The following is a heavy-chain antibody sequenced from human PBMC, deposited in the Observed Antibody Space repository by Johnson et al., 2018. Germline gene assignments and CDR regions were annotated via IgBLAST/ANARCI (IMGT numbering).Heavy chain of an antibody. V-gene: IGHV3-23*04. CDR3: AKATSTLTSGGWYFDL. CDR1: GFTFNNYG. Sequence: VQLVQSGGGLVQXGGSLRLXCAASGFTFNNYGMSWVRQSPGKGLAWVSSLSGSGISISYAASVKGRFPISRDNSKSTLYRQMNSLRAEDKARYYCAKATSTLTSGGWYFDLWGRGTLVTVSS. CDR2: LSGSGISI. J-gene: IGHJ2*01. D-gene: IGHD4-17*01.